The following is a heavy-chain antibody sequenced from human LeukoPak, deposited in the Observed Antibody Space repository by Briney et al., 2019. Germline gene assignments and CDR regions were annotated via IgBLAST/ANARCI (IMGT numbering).Heavy chain of an antibody. J-gene: IGHJ3*02. CDR2: IYYSGST. D-gene: IGHD2-2*01. Sequence: SETLSLTCTVSGGSISSSSYYWSWIRQPPGKGLEWIGYIYYSGSTNYNPSLKSRVTISVDTSKNQFSLKLSSVTAADTAVYYCARDGLQLTYAFDIWGQGTMVTVSS. CDR3: ARDGLQLTYAFDI. V-gene: IGHV4-61*01. CDR1: GGSISSSSYY.